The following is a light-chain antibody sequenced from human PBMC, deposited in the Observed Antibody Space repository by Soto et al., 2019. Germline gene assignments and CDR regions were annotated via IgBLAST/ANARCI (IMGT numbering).Light chain of an antibody. CDR3: QQYNNWPQT. V-gene: IGKV3-15*01. CDR1: QSVSSSY. Sequence: EIVLTQSPGTLSLSPGDRATLCCRASQSVSSSYLAWYQQKPGQAPRLLIYGASTRATGIPARFSGSGSGTEFTLTISSLQSEDFAVYYCQQYNNWPQTFGQGTKVDIK. J-gene: IGKJ1*01. CDR2: GAS.